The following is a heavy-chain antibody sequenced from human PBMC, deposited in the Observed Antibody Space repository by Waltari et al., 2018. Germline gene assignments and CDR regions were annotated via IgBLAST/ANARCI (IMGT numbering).Heavy chain of an antibody. CDR3: AREKYDFWSGYYLDY. D-gene: IGHD3-3*01. CDR1: GGSISSSSYY. CDR2: IYYSGAT. Sequence: QLQLQESGPGLVKPSETLSLTCTVSGGSISSSSYYWGWIRQPPGKGLEWIGSIYYSGATYYHPARKRRVTISVDTSKNQFSLKLSSVTAADTAVYYCAREKYDFWSGYYLDYWGQGTLVTVSS. V-gene: IGHV4-39*07. J-gene: IGHJ4*02.